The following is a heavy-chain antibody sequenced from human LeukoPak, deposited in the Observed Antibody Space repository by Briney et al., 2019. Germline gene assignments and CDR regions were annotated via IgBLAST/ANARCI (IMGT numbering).Heavy chain of an antibody. CDR3: ARVQGQTGNFDY. CDR1: GFTFSSSG. J-gene: IGHJ4*02. V-gene: IGHV3-33*08. D-gene: IGHD7-27*01. Sequence: PGGSLRLSCAASGFTFSSSGMYWVRQAPGKGLEWVAIIWYDGSKKYYAESVKGRFTISRDDSKNTLYLQMNGLRVEDTGLYYCARVQGQTGNFDYWGQGTLVTVSS. CDR2: IWYDGSKK.